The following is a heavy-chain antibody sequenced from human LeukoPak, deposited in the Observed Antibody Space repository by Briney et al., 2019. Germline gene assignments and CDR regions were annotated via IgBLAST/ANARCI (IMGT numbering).Heavy chain of an antibody. J-gene: IGHJ4*02. D-gene: IGHD3-22*01. V-gene: IGHV3-23*01. CDR3: AKDAGVTMIVVVITTWDY. CDR2: ISGSGGST. Sequence: GGSLRLSCAASGFTFSSYAMSWVRQAPGKGLEWVSAISGSGGSTYYADSVKGRFTISRDNSKNTLYLQMNSLRAEDTAVYYCAKDAGVTMIVVVITTWDYWGQGILVTVSS. CDR1: GFTFSSYA.